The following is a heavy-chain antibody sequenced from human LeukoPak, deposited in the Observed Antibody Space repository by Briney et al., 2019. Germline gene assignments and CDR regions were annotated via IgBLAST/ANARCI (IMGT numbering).Heavy chain of an antibody. J-gene: IGHJ4*02. CDR2: ISAYNGNT. V-gene: IGHV1-18*01. D-gene: IGHD3-9*01. Sequence: ASVTVSCKASGYTFTSYGISWVRQAPGQGLEWMGWISAYNGNTNYAQKLQGRVTMTTDTSTSTAYMGLRSLRSDDTAVYYCAGGSTYYDILTGFLPLVPFDYWGQGTLVTVSS. CDR3: AGGSTYYDILTGFLPLVPFDY. CDR1: GYTFTSYG.